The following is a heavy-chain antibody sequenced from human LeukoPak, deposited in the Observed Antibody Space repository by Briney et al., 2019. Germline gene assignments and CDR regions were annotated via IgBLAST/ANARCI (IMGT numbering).Heavy chain of an antibody. CDR3: ARAAPYYDFWSGYYHYYYYYMDV. CDR2: IYTSGST. J-gene: IGHJ6*03. V-gene: IGHV4-4*07. D-gene: IGHD3-3*01. Sequence: SETLSLTCTVSGGSISSYYWSWIRQPAGKGLEWIGRIYTSGSTNYNPSLKSRVTMSVDTSKNQFSLKLSSVTAADTAVYYCARAAPYYDFWSGYYHYYYYYMDVWGKGTTVTVSS. CDR1: GGSISSYY.